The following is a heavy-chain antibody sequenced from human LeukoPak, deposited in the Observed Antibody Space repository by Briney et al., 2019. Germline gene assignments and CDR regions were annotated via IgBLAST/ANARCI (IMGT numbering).Heavy chain of an antibody. CDR2: IWYDGXNK. CDR3: ARGLTYFDY. D-gene: IGHD4/OR15-4a*01. CDR1: GFTFSSYG. V-gene: IGHV3-33*01. Sequence: GGSLRLSCAASGFTFSSYGMHWVRQAPGKGLEWVAVIWYDGXNKXXXXXVKXRFTISRDNSKNTLYLQMNSLRAEDTAVYYCARGLTYFDYWGQGTLVTVSS. J-gene: IGHJ4*02.